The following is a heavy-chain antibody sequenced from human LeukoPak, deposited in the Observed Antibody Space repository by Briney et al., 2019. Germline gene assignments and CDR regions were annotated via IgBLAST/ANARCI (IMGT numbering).Heavy chain of an antibody. Sequence: GRSLRLSCAASGFTFSSYAMSWVRQAPGKGLEWVSAISGSGGSTYYADSVKGRFTISRDNSKNTLYLQMNSLRAEDTAVYYCAKDKSFGVVPLDAFDIWGQGTMVTVSS. D-gene: IGHD3-3*01. V-gene: IGHV3-23*01. J-gene: IGHJ3*02. CDR3: AKDKSFGVVPLDAFDI. CDR2: ISGSGGST. CDR1: GFTFSSYA.